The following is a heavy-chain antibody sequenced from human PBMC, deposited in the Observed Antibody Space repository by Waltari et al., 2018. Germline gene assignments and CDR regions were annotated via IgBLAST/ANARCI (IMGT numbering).Heavy chain of an antibody. V-gene: IGHV3-74*01. CDR3: ARDDSLWPHYFDH. Sequence: EVQLVESGGGLFQPGGSLRLSCQAPRFAFRSHWMHGVRHSPGEGLVWVARIKSDGSGAGYADSVKGRFIISRDNAKDTLYLQMNSLKVEDTAMYYCARDDSLWPHYFDHWGQGTLVTVSS. D-gene: IGHD2-21*01. J-gene: IGHJ4*02. CDR2: IKSDGSGA. CDR1: RFAFRSHW.